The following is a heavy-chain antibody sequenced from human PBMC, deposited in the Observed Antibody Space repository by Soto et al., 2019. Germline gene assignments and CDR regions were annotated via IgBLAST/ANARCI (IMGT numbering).Heavy chain of an antibody. V-gene: IGHV4-34*08. CDR3: STRITVFGLLVPPFDP. Sequence: LSLTCAVYGGTASGHYWNWIRQPHGKGLEWIGEINHTGGTHYNPSLKSRVTMSVDTSKNQFSLRLSSVTVADRAIYYCSTRITVFGLLVPPFDPWGQGTQVTVSS. D-gene: IGHD3-3*01. CDR1: GGTASGHY. J-gene: IGHJ5*02. CDR2: INHTGGT.